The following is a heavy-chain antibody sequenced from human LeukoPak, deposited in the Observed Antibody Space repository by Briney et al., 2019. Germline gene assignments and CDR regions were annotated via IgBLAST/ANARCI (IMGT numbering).Heavy chain of an antibody. Sequence: GGSLRLSCAASGFTFSSYWMSWVRQAPGKGLEWVANIKQDGSEKYYVDSVKGRFTIPRDNAKNSLYLQMNSLRAEDTAVYYCARVGMATMTGFDYWGQGTLVTVSS. J-gene: IGHJ4*02. V-gene: IGHV3-7*01. CDR3: ARVGMATMTGFDY. D-gene: IGHD5-24*01. CDR1: GFTFSSYW. CDR2: IKQDGSEK.